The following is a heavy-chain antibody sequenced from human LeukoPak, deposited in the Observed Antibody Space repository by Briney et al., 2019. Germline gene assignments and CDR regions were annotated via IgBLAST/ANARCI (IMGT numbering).Heavy chain of an antibody. Sequence: PGGSLRLSCAASGFTFSNAWMSWVRQAPGKGLEWVGRIKSKTDGGTTDYAAPVKGRFTISRDDSKNTLYLQMNSLKTEDTAVYYCTTAPKDTAMAMDYFDYWGQGTLVTVSS. CDR2: IKSKTDGGTT. V-gene: IGHV3-15*01. D-gene: IGHD5-18*01. CDR1: GFTFSNAW. CDR3: TTAPKDTAMAMDYFDY. J-gene: IGHJ4*02.